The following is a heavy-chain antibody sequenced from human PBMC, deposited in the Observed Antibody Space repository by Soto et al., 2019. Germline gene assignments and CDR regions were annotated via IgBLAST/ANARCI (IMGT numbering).Heavy chain of an antibody. V-gene: IGHV1-18*01. Sequence: QVQLVQSGAEVKKPGASVKVSCKASGYTFTSYGISWVRQAPGQGLEWMGWISAYNGNTNYAQKLHGRVTMTTDAPTSTEYMGLRSLRSDDTAMYYCARAGGDWDLLCYFDYWGQGTLVTVSS. J-gene: IGHJ4*02. D-gene: IGHD1-26*01. CDR3: ARAGGDWDLLCYFDY. CDR1: GYTFTSYG. CDR2: ISAYNGNT.